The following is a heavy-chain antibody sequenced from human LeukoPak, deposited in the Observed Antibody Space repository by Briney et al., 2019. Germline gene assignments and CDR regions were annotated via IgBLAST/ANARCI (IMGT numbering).Heavy chain of an antibody. V-gene: IGHV1-18*01. J-gene: IGHJ3*02. D-gene: IGHD1-26*01. CDR1: NYTFTNYG. CDR2: ISTYNDNT. CDR3: ARGVVGATRKSDAFDI. Sequence: ASVKVSCKTSNYTFTNYGITWVRQAPGQGPEWLGWISTYNDNTYYAQKFQGRVTMTTDTSTSTAYMELMSLTSDDTAVYYCARGVVGATRKSDAFDIWGQGTMVTVSS.